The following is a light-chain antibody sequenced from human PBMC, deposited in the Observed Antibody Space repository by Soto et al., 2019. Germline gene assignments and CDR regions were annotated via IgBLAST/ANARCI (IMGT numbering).Light chain of an antibody. CDR3: QQYATSPTWT. CDR2: GTS. CDR1: HFISTNY. V-gene: IGKV3-20*01. J-gene: IGKJ1*01. Sequence: EFVLTQSPVTLSLSPGERATLSCRASHFISTNYLAWYQRRSGQAPRLLIYGTSTRATGIPDRFSGSGSGTDLTLTISRLEPEDFAVYFCQQYATSPTWTFGHGTKGDIK.